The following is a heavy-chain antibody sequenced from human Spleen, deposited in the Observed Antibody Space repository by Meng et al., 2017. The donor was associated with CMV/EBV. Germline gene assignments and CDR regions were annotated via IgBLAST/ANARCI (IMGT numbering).Heavy chain of an antibody. J-gene: IGHJ4*02. D-gene: IGHD7-27*01. CDR3: ARVLAGAFAY. V-gene: IGHV3-21*04. CDR2: ITGDSTYK. Sequence: GGSLRLSCAASGFTFGSHSMNWVRQAPGKGLEWVSSITGDSTYKHYADSLKGRFTISRDNAKNSLYLQMNSLRAEDTAVYYCARVLAGAFAYWGQGTLVTVSS. CDR1: GFTFGSHS.